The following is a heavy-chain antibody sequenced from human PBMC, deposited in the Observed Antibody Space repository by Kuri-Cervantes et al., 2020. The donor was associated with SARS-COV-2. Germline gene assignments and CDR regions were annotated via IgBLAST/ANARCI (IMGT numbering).Heavy chain of an antibody. CDR1: GGSISSYY. D-gene: IGHD3-16*01. CDR3: ARFLGGDGAFDI. V-gene: IGHV4-59*01. Sequence: SETLSLTCTVSGGSISSYYWSWIRQPPGKGLEWIGYIYYSGSTNCNPSLKSRVTISVDTSKNQFSLKLSSVTAADTAVYYCARFLGGDGAFDIWGKGTTVTVSS. CDR2: IYYSGST. J-gene: IGHJ6*04.